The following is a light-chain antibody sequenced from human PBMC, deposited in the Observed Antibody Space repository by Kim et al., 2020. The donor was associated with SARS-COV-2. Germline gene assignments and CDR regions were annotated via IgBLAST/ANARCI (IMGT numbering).Light chain of an antibody. CDR1: SLRNFY. CDR2: GKN. J-gene: IGLJ2*01. Sequence: VALGQTVRITCQGDSLRNFYASWYQQKPGQAPLLVIYGKNNRPSGIPDRFSGSSSGNTASLTIAGAQAEDEADYYCNSRDSSGNHPFGGGTQLTVL. CDR3: NSRDSSGNHP. V-gene: IGLV3-19*01.